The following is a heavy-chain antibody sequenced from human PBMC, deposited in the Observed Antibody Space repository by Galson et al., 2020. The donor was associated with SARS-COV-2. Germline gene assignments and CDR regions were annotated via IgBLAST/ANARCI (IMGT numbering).Heavy chain of an antibody. J-gene: IGHJ4*02. CDR3: ARDVATILDY. Sequence: GGSLGLSCAASGFTVSSNYMSWVRQAPGKGLEWVSVIYSGGSTYYADSVKGRFTISRYNSKNTLYLQMNSLRAEDTAVYYCARDVATILDYWGQGTLVTVSS. CDR2: IYSGGST. CDR1: GFTVSSNY. D-gene: IGHD5-12*01. V-gene: IGHV3-66*02.